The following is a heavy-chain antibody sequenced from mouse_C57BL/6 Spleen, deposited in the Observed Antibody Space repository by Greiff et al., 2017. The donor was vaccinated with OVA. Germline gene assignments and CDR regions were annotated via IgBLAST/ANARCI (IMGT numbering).Heavy chain of an antibody. V-gene: IGHV1-82*01. D-gene: IGHD2-3*01. CDR2: INPGDGDT. Sequence: VQLQQSGPELVKPGASVKISCKASGYAFSSSWMNWVKQRPGKGLEWIGRINPGDGDTNYNGKFKGKATLTADKSSSTAYMQLSSLTSDDSAVYSCAREDLSVYWGQGTSLTVSS. CDR1: GYAFSSSW. J-gene: IGHJ4*01. CDR3: AREDLSVY.